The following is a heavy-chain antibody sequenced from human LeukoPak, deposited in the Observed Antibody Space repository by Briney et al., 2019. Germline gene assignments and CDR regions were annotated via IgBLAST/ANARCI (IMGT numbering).Heavy chain of an antibody. D-gene: IGHD2-15*01. CDR1: GFTFSSYA. CDR2: ITYDGRNK. J-gene: IGHJ4*02. Sequence: GRSLRLSCAAFGFTFSSYALHWVRNPPAQELEYVAVITYDGRNKYYADSVRSRFTTSRDNSKNTLYLKMNSLRAEDTAVYYCAREGWFCSGGSCYRYYFDYWGQGTLVTVSS. V-gene: IGHV3-30*04. CDR3: AREGWFCSGGSCYRYYFDY.